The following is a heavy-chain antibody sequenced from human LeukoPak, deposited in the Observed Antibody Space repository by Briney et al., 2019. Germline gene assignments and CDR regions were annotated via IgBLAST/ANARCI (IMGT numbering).Heavy chain of an antibody. D-gene: IGHD2-15*01. J-gene: IGHJ5*02. CDR3: ARDIRPFYCSGGSCYGTRDWFDP. CDR1: GYTFTGYY. Sequence: ASVKVSCKASGYTFTGYYMHWVRQAPGQGLEWMGIINPSGGTTNYAQKFRGRVTMTRDMSTSTVYMELSSLRSEDTAVYYCARDIRPFYCSGGSCYGTRDWFDPWGQGTLVTVSS. CDR2: INPSGGTT. V-gene: IGHV1-46*01.